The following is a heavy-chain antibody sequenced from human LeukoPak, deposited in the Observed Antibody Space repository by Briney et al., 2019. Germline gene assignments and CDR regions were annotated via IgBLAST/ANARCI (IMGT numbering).Heavy chain of an antibody. D-gene: IGHD1-7*01. J-gene: IGHJ4*02. CDR2: ISAYNGQT. V-gene: IGHV1-18*04. Sequence: ASVKVSCKASGYTFTTYGISWVRQAPGQGLECLGWISAYNGQTNYAQKVQGRVTMTTDASTKTASMELRSLGSDDTAVYYCAGVAGFYWNSDSFDSWGQGTQVTVSS. CDR1: GYTFTTYG. CDR3: AGVAGFYWNSDSFDS.